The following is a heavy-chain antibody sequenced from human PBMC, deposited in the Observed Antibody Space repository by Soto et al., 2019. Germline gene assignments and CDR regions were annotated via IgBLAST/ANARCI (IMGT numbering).Heavy chain of an antibody. V-gene: IGHV1-69*01. D-gene: IGHD4-17*01. CDR2: IIPIFGTA. CDR1: GGTFSSYA. J-gene: IGHJ4*02. Sequence: QVQLVQSGAEVKKPGSSVKVSCKASGGTFSSYAISWVRQAPGQGLEWMGGIIPIFGTANYAQKFQGRVTITADESTSTAYMELSSLRSEDTAVYDCAPDLGPYGDDVQRDLGYWGQGTRVTVSA. CDR3: APDLGPYGDDVQRDLGY.